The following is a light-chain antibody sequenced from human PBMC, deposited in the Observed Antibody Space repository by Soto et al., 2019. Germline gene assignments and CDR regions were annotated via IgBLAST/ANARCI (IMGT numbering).Light chain of an antibody. CDR3: QSYDISLHNYV. CDR2: GDN. CDR1: TSNIGAPYD. V-gene: IGLV1-40*01. J-gene: IGLJ1*01. Sequence: QLVLTQPPSVSGAPGQRVSISCTGSTSNIGAPYDVHWYQHLPGTAPKLLIYGDNNRPSRVPDRFSGSKSGTSASLAITRLQAEDEADYYCQSYDISLHNYVFGTGTKLTVL.